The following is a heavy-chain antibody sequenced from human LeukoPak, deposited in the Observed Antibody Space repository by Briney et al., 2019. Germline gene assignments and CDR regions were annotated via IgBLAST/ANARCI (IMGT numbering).Heavy chain of an antibody. Sequence: VKSAWKAPFRSVSSCTTSRVHRSYGPGREWVGRVIPILGIANYAQKFQGRVTITADKSTSTAYMELSSLRSEDTAVYYCARDREGTAMALYGMDVWGQGTTVTVAS. D-gene: IGHD5-18*01. J-gene: IGHJ6*02. V-gene: IGHV1-69*04. CDR3: ARDREGTAMALYGMDV. CDR1: FRSVSSCT. CDR2: VIPILGIA.